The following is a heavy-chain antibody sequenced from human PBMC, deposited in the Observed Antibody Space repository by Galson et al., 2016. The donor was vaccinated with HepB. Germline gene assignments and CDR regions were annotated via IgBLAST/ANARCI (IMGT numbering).Heavy chain of an antibody. V-gene: IGHV3-30*04. J-gene: IGHJ4*02. CDR2: ISYDGNNE. D-gene: IGHD2-21*01. Sequence: SLRLSCAASGFTFRSYTMHWVRQAPGKGLEWVAVISYDGNNEIYADSVKGRFTVSRDNSENTLFLQLRSLRTEDTAVYYCARDVRSEASTGIANYWGRGTLVAVSP. CDR1: GFTFRSYT. CDR3: ARDVRSEASTGIANY.